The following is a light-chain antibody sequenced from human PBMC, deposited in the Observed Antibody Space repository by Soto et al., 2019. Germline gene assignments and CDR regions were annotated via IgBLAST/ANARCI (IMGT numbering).Light chain of an antibody. V-gene: IGKV3-20*01. CDR2: GAS. CDR3: QQYDSSPGT. CDR1: PRVSSSY. Sequence: ENVLTQSPGTLSLSPGERATLSCRASPRVSSSYLTWYQQKPGQTPRLRLYGASSRATDIQDRFSGSGSGTDFTLSISRLEPDDFAVFYCQQYDSSPGTFGQGTQLEIK. J-gene: IGKJ2*02.